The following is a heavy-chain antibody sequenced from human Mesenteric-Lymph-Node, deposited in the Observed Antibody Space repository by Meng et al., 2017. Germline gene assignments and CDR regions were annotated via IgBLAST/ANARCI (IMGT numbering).Heavy chain of an antibody. D-gene: IGHD2-2*01. J-gene: IGHJ6*02. CDR2: INPGGATT. CDR3: ARAVRDQLWYYYYGMDV. Sequence: ASVKVSCKASGYTFTGYYIHWVRQAPAQRLEWMGIINPGGATTTYAQNFQGRVTMTRNTSISTAYMELSSLRSEDTAVYYCARAVRDQLWYYYYGMDVWGQGTTVTVSS. V-gene: IGHV1-46*01. CDR1: GYTFTGYY.